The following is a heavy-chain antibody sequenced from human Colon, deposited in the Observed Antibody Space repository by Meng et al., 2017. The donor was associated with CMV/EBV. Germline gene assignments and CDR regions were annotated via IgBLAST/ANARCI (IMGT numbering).Heavy chain of an antibody. V-gene: IGHV2-5*01. CDR1: SGVG. Sequence: SGVGVGEIRQPPGKALESLALIYWHDDKRYSPSLKSRLTITKDTSKNQVVLTMTNMDPVDTATYYCAHTPTYYDFWSGYYPRNWFDPWGQGTLVTVSS. CDR2: IYWHDDK. D-gene: IGHD3-3*01. J-gene: IGHJ5*02. CDR3: AHTPTYYDFWSGYYPRNWFDP.